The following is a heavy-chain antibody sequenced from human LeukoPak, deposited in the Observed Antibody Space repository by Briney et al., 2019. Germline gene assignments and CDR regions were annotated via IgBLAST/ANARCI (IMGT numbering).Heavy chain of an antibody. D-gene: IGHD3-22*01. CDR3: ARDHHSSSGDY. CDR1: GFTFSSYS. V-gene: IGHV3-21*04. Sequence: GGSLRLSCAASGFTFSSYSMHWVRQAPGKGLEWVSSISSSSSYIYYADSVKGRFTISRDNAKSSLYLQMNSLRAEDTAVYYCARDHHSSSGDYWGQGTMASV. J-gene: IGHJ4*02. CDR2: ISSSSSYI.